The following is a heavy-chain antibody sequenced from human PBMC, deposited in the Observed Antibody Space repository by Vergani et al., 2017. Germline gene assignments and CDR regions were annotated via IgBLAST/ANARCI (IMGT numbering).Heavy chain of an antibody. J-gene: IGHJ5*02. V-gene: IGHV4-61*02. CDR3: ARDSRYCSSTSCYVGRDWFDP. D-gene: IGHD2-2*01. CDR2: IYTSGAT. CDR1: GGSFSTGGQS. Sequence: QVQLQESGPGLVKPSQTLSLTCTVSGGSFSTGGQSWTWLRQSAGKGLEWIGRIYTSGATNYNPSLRSRAIMSVDASKKQFSLKLTSVTAADTAVYYCARDSRYCSSTSCYVGRDWFDPWGQGTLVTVSS.